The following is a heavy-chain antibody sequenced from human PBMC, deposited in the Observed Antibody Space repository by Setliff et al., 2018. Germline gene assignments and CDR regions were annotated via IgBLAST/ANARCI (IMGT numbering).Heavy chain of an antibody. V-gene: IGHV1-69*06. CDR1: GATFSSYA. CDR3: ARAPSSTVINWFDP. CDR2: IIPIFGTA. J-gene: IGHJ5*02. D-gene: IGHD3-22*01. Sequence: ASVKVSCKASGATFSSYAISWVRQAPGQGLEWMGRIIPIFGTANYAQKFQGRVTITADKSTSTAYMELSSLRSEDTAVYYCARAPSSTVINWFDPWGQGTLVTVSA.